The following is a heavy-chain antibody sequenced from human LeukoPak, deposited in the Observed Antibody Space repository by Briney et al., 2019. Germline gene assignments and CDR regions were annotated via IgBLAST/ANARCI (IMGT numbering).Heavy chain of an antibody. CDR2: IYPGDSDT. CDR3: ARHRPGNYDILTGYAGYYYYGMDV. D-gene: IGHD3-9*01. J-gene: IGHJ6*02. V-gene: IGHV5-51*01. CDR1: GYSFTIYW. Sequence: GESLKISCKGSGYSFTIYWIGWVRQMPGKGLEWMGIIYPGDSDTRYSPSFQGQVTISADKSISTAYLQWSSLKASDTAMYYCARHRPGNYDILTGYAGYYYYGMDVWGQGTTVTVSS.